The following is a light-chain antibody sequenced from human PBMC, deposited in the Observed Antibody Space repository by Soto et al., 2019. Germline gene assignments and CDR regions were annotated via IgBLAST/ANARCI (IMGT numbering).Light chain of an antibody. CDR1: SSDVGSYYF. CDR3: AAWDDSPRV. Sequence: QSALTQPRSVSGSPGQSVTISCTGTSSDVGSYYFVSWYQQHPGKAPKIIIYDVTKRPSGVPDRFSGSKSGNTASLTISGLQAEDEADYYCAAWDDSPRVFGTGTKLTVL. CDR2: DVT. J-gene: IGLJ1*01. V-gene: IGLV2-11*01.